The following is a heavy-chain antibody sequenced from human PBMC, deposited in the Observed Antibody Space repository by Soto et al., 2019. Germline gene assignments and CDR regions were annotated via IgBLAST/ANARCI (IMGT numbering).Heavy chain of an antibody. CDR2: IYYSGST. V-gene: IGHV4-31*03. D-gene: IGHD1-26*01. Sequence: QVQLQESGPGLVKPSQTLSLTCTVSGGSISSGGYYWRWIRQHPGKGLEWIGYIYYSGSTYYNPSRKSRVTISVDTSKNQFSLKLSSVTAADTAVYYCAGIYSGSPGGTLRYWGQGTLVTVSS. CDR3: AGIYSGSPGGTLRY. CDR1: GGSISSGGYY. J-gene: IGHJ4*02.